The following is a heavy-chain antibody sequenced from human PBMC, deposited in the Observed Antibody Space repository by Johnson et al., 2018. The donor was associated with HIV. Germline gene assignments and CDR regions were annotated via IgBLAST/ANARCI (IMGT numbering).Heavy chain of an antibody. V-gene: IGHV3-15*01. CDR2: IKSKTDGGTT. Sequence: VQVVESGGGLVKPGGSLRLSCAASGFTFRNAWMSWVRQAPGKGLEWVGRIKSKTDGGTTDYAAPVKGRLTISRDDSKNPLYLQMNSLRTKDTAVYYCARDSGVRDAFDIWGQGTMVTVSS. CDR3: ARDSGVRDAFDI. CDR1: GFTFRNAW. J-gene: IGHJ3*02. D-gene: IGHD3-10*01.